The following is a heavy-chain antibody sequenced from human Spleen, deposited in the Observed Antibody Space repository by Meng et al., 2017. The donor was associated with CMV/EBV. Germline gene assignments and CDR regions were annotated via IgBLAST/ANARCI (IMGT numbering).Heavy chain of an antibody. CDR2: INHSGST. J-gene: IGHJ4*02. CDR1: GGSFSGYY. V-gene: IGHV4-34*01. Sequence: QVPLQELGDGLLNPSEPLSLTCAVFGGSFSGYYWSRIRQPPGKGLELIGEINHSGSTNYTPSLKSRVTISVDTSKDQFSLKLSSVTAADTAVYYCARGPQFGWYWGQGTLVTVSS. CDR3: ARGPQFGWY. D-gene: IGHD3-10*01.